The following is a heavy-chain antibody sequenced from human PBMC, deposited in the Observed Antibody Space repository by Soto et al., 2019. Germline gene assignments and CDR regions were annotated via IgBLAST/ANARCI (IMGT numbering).Heavy chain of an antibody. D-gene: IGHD3-22*01. CDR2: IIPIFGTA. CDR3: ARPRKGYYYDSSGYYPPFDY. J-gene: IGHJ4*02. Sequence: SVKVSFKASGGTFSSYAISWVRQAPGQGLEWMGGIIPIFGTANYAQKFQGRVTITADESTSTAYMELSSLRSEDTAVYYCARPRKGYYYDSSGYYPPFDYWGQGTLVTVSS. V-gene: IGHV1-69*13. CDR1: GGTFSSYA.